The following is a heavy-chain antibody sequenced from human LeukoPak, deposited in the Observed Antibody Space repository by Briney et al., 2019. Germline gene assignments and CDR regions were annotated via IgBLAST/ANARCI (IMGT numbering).Heavy chain of an antibody. CDR2: MNPNSGNT. V-gene: IGHV1-8*01. J-gene: IGHJ5*02. CDR3: ARAYRRKDNWFDP. D-gene: IGHD1-14*01. Sequence: GASVKVSCKASGYTFTSYDINWVRQATGQGLEWMGWMNPNSGNTGYAQKLQGRVTMTRNTSISTAYMELSSLRSEDTAVYYCARAYRRKDNWFDPWGQGTLVTVSS. CDR1: GYTFTSYD.